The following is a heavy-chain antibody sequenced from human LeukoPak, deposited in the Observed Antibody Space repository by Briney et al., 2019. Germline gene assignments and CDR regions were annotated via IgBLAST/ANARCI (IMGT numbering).Heavy chain of an antibody. J-gene: IGHJ4*02. CDR2: INPNSGGT. Sequence: ASVKVSCKASGYTFTGYYMHWVRQAPGQGLEWMGWINPNSGGTNYAQTFQGRVTMTRDTSISTAYMALSRLISDDTAVYYCARSWAGYNYFFDYWGQGTLVTVSS. D-gene: IGHD5-24*01. V-gene: IGHV1-2*02. CDR3: ARSWAGYNYFFDY. CDR1: GYTFTGYY.